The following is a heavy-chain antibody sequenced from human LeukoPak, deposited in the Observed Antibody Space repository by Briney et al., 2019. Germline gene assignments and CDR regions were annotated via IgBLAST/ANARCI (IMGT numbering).Heavy chain of an antibody. CDR2: IYSTGRS. CDR3: ARDGPRSGYDLGHFDN. Sequence: SETLSLTCTGSGGSISSSSYFWSWVRQPAGKGLEWIGRIYSTGRSDDNPSLKSRITMSVDTSKNQFSLKLSSVTAADTAVYYCARDGPRSGYDLGHFDNLGQGTLVTASS. V-gene: IGHV4-61*02. CDR1: GGSISSSSYF. J-gene: IGHJ4*02. D-gene: IGHD5-12*01.